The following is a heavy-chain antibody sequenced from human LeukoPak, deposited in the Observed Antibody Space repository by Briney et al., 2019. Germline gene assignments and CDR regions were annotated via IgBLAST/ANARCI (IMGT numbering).Heavy chain of an antibody. CDR3: ARAPGAGYFDY. D-gene: IGHD2-8*02. J-gene: IGHJ4*02. CDR2: ISSSSSYI. CDR1: GFTFSSYS. Sequence: GGSLRLSCAASGFTFSSYSMNWVRQAPGKGLEWVSSISSSSSYIYYADSVKGRFTISRDNAKNSLYLQMNSLRAEDTAVCYCARAPGAGYFDYWGQGTLVTVSS. V-gene: IGHV3-21*01.